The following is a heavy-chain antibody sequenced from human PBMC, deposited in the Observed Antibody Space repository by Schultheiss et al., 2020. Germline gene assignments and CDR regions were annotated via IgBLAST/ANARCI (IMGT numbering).Heavy chain of an antibody. CDR1: GDSISSSSYY. CDR3: ARHFPVFYGSGSYYPNFDF. V-gene: IGHV4-39*01. Sequence: SATLSLTCTVSGDSISSSSYYWGWIRQPPGKGLEWIGSIYYSGSTYYNPSLKRRVTISVDTSKNQFSLKLSSVTAADTAVYYCARHFPVFYGSGSYYPNFDFWGQGALVTVSS. J-gene: IGHJ4*02. CDR2: IYYSGST. D-gene: IGHD3-10*01.